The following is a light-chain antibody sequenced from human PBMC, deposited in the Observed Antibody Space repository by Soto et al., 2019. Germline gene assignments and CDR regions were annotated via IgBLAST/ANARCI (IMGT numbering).Light chain of an antibody. CDR3: QQYGWSLT. CDR2: GTS. J-gene: IGKJ4*02. V-gene: IGKV3-20*01. Sequence: EILMTQSPATLSVSPGERATLSCRASQSVRSDLAWYQQKPGQAPRLLIYGTSSRATGIPDRFSGSGSGTDFTLTISRLEPEDFAVYYCQQYGWSLTFGGGT. CDR1: QSVRSD.